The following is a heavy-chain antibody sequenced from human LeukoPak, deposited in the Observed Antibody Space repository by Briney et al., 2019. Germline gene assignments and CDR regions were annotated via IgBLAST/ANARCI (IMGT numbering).Heavy chain of an antibody. J-gene: IGHJ4*02. D-gene: IGHD4-17*01. CDR3: ARVSGDFFFDY. V-gene: IGHV4-39*07. Sequence: PSETLSLTCTVSGGSISSYYWSWIRQPPGKGLEWIGSMYYSGSTYCNPSLKSRVTISVDTSKNQFSLKLSSVTAADTAVYYCARVSGDFFFDYWGQGTLVTVSS. CDR1: GGSISSYY. CDR2: MYYSGST.